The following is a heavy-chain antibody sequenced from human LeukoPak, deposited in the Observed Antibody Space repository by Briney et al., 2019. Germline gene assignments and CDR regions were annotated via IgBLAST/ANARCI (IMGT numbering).Heavy chain of an antibody. Sequence: PGGSLRLSCAASGFTFSSYIMNWVRQAPGKGLEWVSSISSSSSYIYYADSVKGRFTISRDNAKNSLYLQMNSLRAEDTAVYYCARDEEVIAAAGTLPKYYYYMDVWGKGTTVTVSS. J-gene: IGHJ6*03. CDR2: ISSSSSYI. CDR1: GFTFSSYI. V-gene: IGHV3-21*01. D-gene: IGHD6-13*01. CDR3: ARDEEVIAAAGTLPKYYYYMDV.